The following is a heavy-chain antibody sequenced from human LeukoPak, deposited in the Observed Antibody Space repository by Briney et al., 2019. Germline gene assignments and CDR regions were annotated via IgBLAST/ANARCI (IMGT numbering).Heavy chain of an antibody. J-gene: IGHJ4*02. CDR1: GYTLTELS. V-gene: IGHV1-24*01. D-gene: IGHD1-26*01. Sequence: ASLKVSCKVSGYTLTELSMHWVRQAPGKGLEWMGGFDPEDGETIYAQKFQGRVTMTEDTSTDTAYMELSSLRSEDTAVYYCATPLAPGATSLIDYWGQGTLVTVSS. CDR3: ATPLAPGATSLIDY. CDR2: FDPEDGET.